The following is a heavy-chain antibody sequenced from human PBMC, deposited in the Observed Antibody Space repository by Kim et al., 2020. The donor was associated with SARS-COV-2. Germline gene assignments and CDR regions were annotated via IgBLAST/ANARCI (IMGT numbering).Heavy chain of an antibody. CDR2: T. D-gene: IGHD3-16*01. V-gene: IGHV4-59*09. J-gene: IGHJ4*02. Sequence: TKYNPSPQRRISSSVDTSKNQFSLKVTSVPAADTAIYYCARGTDYGLDYWGQGTLVTVSS. CDR3: ARGTDYGLDY.